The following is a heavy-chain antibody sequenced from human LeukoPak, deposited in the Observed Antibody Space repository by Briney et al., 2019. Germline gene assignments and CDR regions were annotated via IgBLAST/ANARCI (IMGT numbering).Heavy chain of an antibody. V-gene: IGHV4-39*01. D-gene: IGHD3-16*02. CDR3: IYDYIWGSYPTWYFDY. CDR1: GGSIISRSYY. Sequence: PSETLSLTCTVSGGSIISRSYYWGWIRQPPGKGLEWIGSIYYSGNTYYNPSLKRRVTISVDTSKNQFSLKLSSVTAADTAVYYCIYDYIWGSYPTWYFDYWGQGTLVTVSS. J-gene: IGHJ4*02. CDR2: IYYSGNT.